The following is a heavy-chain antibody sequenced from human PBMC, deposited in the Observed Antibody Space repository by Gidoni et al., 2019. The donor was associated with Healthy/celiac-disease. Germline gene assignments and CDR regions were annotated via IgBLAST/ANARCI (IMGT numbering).Heavy chain of an antibody. V-gene: IGHV3-21*01. Sequence: EVQLVESGGVLVKPGGSLRLPCSASGFTFSSYSMNWVRQAPGKGLEWVSSISSSSSYIYYADSVKGRFTISRDNAKNSLYLQMNSLRAEDTAVYYCARPAGYSSSWSEGGPDYWGQGTLVTVSS. CDR2: ISSSSSYI. J-gene: IGHJ4*02. CDR1: GFTFSSYS. D-gene: IGHD6-13*01. CDR3: ARPAGYSSSWSEGGPDY.